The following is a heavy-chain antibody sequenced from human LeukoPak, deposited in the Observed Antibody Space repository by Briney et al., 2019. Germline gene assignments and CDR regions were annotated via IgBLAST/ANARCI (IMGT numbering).Heavy chain of an antibody. V-gene: IGHV3-21*01. CDR1: GFTFSSYS. CDR2: ISSSSSCI. Sequence: TGGSLRLSCAASGFTFSSYSMNWVRQAPGKGLEWVSSISSSSSCIYYADSVKGRFTISRDNAKNSLYLQMNSLRAEDTAVYYCARGSYCSGGSCYDRRAFDTWGQGTMVTVSS. D-gene: IGHD2-15*01. J-gene: IGHJ3*02. CDR3: ARGSYCSGGSCYDRRAFDT.